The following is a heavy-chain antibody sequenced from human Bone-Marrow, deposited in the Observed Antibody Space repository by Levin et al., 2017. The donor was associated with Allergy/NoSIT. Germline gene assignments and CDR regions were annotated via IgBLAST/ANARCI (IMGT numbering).Heavy chain of an antibody. CDR2: IYPDDSDT. CDR3: ASRVVVPARGSFDL. CDR1: GYSFSNCW. J-gene: IGHJ3*01. Sequence: NPGGSLRLSCKGSGYSFSNCWIGWVRQMPGKGLEWMGIIYPDDSDTRYSPSFQGQVTISADKSISTAFLQWSSLKASDTAMYYCASRVVVPARGSFDLWGQGTMVTVSS. D-gene: IGHD2-2*01. V-gene: IGHV5-51*01.